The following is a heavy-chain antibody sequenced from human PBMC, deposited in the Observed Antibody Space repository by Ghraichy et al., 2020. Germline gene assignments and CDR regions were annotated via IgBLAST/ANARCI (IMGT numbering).Heavy chain of an antibody. CDR2: MSYSGSA. CDR3: ARVNSDLNGLDV. CDR1: GGSISGYY. V-gene: IGHV4-59*01. Sequence: SETLSLTCTVSGGSISGYYWTWIRQPPGKGLEWIGYMSYSGSANYNPSLESRLTMSLDTSKNHFFLKLTSVTAADTALYYCARVNSDLNGLDVWGQGTTVSVSS. J-gene: IGHJ6*02. D-gene: IGHD2-21*01.